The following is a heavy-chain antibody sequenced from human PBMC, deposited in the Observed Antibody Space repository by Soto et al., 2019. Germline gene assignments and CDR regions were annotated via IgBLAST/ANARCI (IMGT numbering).Heavy chain of an antibody. V-gene: IGHV4-34*01. CDR2: INHSGST. CDR1: GGSFSGYY. D-gene: IGHD6-13*01. J-gene: IGHJ5*02. CDR3: AIVGIAAAGNNWIDP. Sequence: PSETLSLTCAVYGGSFSGYYWSWIRQPPGKGLEWIGEINHSGSTNYNPSLKSRVTISVDTSKNQFSLKLSSVTAADTAVYYCAIVGIAAAGNNWIDPWGQGTRVTVSS.